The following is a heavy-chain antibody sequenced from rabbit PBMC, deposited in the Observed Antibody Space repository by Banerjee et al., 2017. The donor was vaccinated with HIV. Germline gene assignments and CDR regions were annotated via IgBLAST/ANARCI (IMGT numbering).Heavy chain of an antibody. D-gene: IGHD6-1*01. CDR2: IYAGSSGST. CDR1: GFSFSSTYW. CDR3: ARDLDYSNGYGGYAYAAYYFNL. V-gene: IGHV1S45*01. Sequence: QEQLEESGGDLVKPEGSLTLTCTASGFSFSSTYWICWVRQAPGKGLEWIACIYAGSSGSTYYASWAKGRFTISKTSSTTVTLQMTSLTAADTATYFCARDLDYSNGYGGYAYAAYYFNLWGPGTPSPS. J-gene: IGHJ4*01.